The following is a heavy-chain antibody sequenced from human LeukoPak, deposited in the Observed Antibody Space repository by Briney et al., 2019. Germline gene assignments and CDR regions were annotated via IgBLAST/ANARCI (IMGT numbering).Heavy chain of an antibody. V-gene: IGHV3-21*01. J-gene: IGHJ5*02. CDR1: GFIFSYYT. CDR2: ISSTGAYI. CDR3: VRGRGSYGWFDP. D-gene: IGHD3-10*01. Sequence: PGGSLRLSCSASGFIFSYYTINWVRQAPGTGLEWVSSISSTGAYIYYADSVKGRFTISRDDAKNTVDLQMNSLRGEDTAVYYCVRGRGSYGWFDPWGQGTLVTVSS.